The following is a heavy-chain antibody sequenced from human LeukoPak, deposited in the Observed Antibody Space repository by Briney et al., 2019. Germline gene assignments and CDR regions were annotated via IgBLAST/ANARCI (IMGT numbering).Heavy chain of an antibody. J-gene: IGHJ4*02. CDR2: IIPIFGTA. CDR1: GGTFSSYA. Sequence: ASVKVSCKASGGTFSSYAISWVRQAPGQGLEWMGGIIPIFGTANYAQKLQGRVTMTTDTSTSTAYMELRSLRSDDTAVYYCASTRDLGLFDYWGQGTLVTVSS. V-gene: IGHV1-69*05. CDR3: ASTRDLGLFDY.